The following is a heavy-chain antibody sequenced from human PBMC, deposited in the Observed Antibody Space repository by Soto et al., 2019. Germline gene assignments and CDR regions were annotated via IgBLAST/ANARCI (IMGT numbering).Heavy chain of an antibody. CDR1: GFTFSSYG. Sequence: PGGSLRLSCAASGFTFSSYGMHWVRQAPGKGLEWVAVIWYDGSNKYYAESVKGRFTISRDNSKNTLYLQMNSLRAEDTAVYYCARSRDGYNYPFDYWGQGTLVTVSS. CDR2: IWYDGSNK. J-gene: IGHJ4*02. D-gene: IGHD5-12*01. CDR3: ARSRDGYNYPFDY. V-gene: IGHV3-33*01.